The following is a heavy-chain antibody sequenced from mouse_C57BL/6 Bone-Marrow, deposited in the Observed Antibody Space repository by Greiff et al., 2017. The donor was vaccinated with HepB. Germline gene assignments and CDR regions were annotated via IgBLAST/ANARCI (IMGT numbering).Heavy chain of an antibody. Sequence: QVHLQQPGAELVKPGASVKLSCKASGYTFTSYWMQWVKQRPGQGLEWIGEIDPSDSYTNYNQKFKGKATLTVDTSSSTAYMQLSSLTSEDSAVDYCARDYYGSSHTSYAMDYWGQGTSVTVSS. J-gene: IGHJ4*01. D-gene: IGHD1-1*01. V-gene: IGHV1-50*01. CDR3: ARDYYGSSHTSYAMDY. CDR2: IDPSDSYT. CDR1: GYTFTSYW.